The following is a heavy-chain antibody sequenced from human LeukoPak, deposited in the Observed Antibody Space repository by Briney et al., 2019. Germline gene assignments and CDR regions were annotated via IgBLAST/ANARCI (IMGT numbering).Heavy chain of an antibody. D-gene: IGHD5-12*01. J-gene: IGHJ4*02. Sequence: GGSLRLSCAASGFTFSSYGIHWVRQSPDKALEGVADIWYDGSNKYYADSVKGRFTISRDNSKNTLYLQMNSLRAEDTAVYYCAKSPAEGGATISYFDYWGQGTLVTVSS. CDR1: GFTFSSYG. CDR2: IWYDGSNK. V-gene: IGHV3-33*06. CDR3: AKSPAEGGATISYFDY.